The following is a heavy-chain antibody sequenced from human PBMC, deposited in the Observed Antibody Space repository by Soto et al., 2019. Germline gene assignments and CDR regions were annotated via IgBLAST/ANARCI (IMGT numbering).Heavy chain of an antibody. J-gene: IGHJ4*02. CDR2: IWYDGSNK. CDR1: GFTFSSYG. CDR3: ARGRVEMVIDY. D-gene: IGHD2-15*01. V-gene: IGHV3-33*01. Sequence: QVQLVESGGGVVQPGRSLRLSCAASGFTFSSYGMHWVRQAPGKGLEWVAVIWYDGSNKYYADSVKGRFTISRDNSKNTLYLQMNSLRAEDTAVYYCARGRVEMVIDYWGQGTLVTVSS.